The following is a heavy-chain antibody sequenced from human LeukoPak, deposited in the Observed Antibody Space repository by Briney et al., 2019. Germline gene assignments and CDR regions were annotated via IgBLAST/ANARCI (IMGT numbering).Heavy chain of an antibody. CDR2: INPSGDNT. J-gene: IGHJ6*04. CDR3: AELGITMIGGV. V-gene: IGHV1-46*01. CDR1: GYTFTNNF. Sequence: GASVKVSCKASGYTFTNNFMHWVRQAPGQGLEWIGIINPSGDNTWYAQKFQGRVTMTRDMATSTGYLEVSSLRSDDTAVYYCAELGITMIGGVWGKGTTVTISS. D-gene: IGHD3-10*02.